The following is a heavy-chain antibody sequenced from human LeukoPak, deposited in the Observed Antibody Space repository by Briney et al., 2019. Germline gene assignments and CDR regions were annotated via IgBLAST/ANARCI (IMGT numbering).Heavy chain of an antibody. V-gene: IGHV3-30*02. CDR2: IRYDGSNK. CDR3: AKGGFDPYYYYYMDV. J-gene: IGHJ6*03. D-gene: IGHD3-9*01. Sequence: PGGSLRLSCAASGFTFSSYGMHWVRQAPGKGLEWVAFIRYDGSNKYYADSVKGRFTISRDNSKNTLYPQMNSLRAEDTAVYYCAKGGFDPYYYYYMDVWGKGTTVTISS. CDR1: GFTFSSYG.